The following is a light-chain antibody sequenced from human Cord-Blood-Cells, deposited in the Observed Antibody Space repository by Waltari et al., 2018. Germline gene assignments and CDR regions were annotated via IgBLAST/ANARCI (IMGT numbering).Light chain of an antibody. Sequence: QSVLTQPASVSGSPGQSITISCTGTSSDVGSYNLVSWYQQHPGKAPKLMIYEGRKRPSGVSKRFSGPKSGNTASLTIAGLQAEDEADYYCCSYAGSSTWVFGGGTKLTVL. CDR3: CSYAGSSTWV. CDR2: EGR. V-gene: IGLV2-23*01. J-gene: IGLJ3*02. CDR1: SSDVGSYNL.